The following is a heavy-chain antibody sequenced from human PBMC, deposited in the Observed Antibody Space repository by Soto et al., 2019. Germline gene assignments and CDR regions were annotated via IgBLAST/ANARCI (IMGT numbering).Heavy chain of an antibody. V-gene: IGHV1-18*01. Sequence: QVQLVQSGAAVEKPGASVKVSCNASGYTFNSYCISWVRRAPGQGLEWMGWISAYNGNTNYAQKLQGRVTMTTDTSMSTAYMELRRLRSDDTAVYYCARANSGCFDYWGQGTLVTVSS. CDR1: GYTFNSYC. J-gene: IGHJ4*02. CDR3: ARANSGCFDY. CDR2: ISAYNGNT. D-gene: IGHD6-19*01.